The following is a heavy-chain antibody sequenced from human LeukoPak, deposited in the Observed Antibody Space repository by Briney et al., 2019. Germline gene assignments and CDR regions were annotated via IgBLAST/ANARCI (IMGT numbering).Heavy chain of an antibody. Sequence: ASVKVSCKASGYTFTGYYMHWVRQAPGQGLEWMGWINPNSGGTNYAQKFQGWVTMTRDTSISTAYMELSRLRSDDTAVYYCARVVVGAAGSGFDPWGQGTLVIVSS. CDR3: ARVVVGAAGSGFDP. CDR1: GYTFTGYY. J-gene: IGHJ5*02. V-gene: IGHV1-2*04. CDR2: INPNSGGT. D-gene: IGHD1-26*01.